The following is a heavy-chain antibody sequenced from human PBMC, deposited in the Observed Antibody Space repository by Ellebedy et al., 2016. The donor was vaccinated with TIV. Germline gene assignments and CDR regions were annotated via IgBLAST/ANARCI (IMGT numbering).Heavy chain of an antibody. CDR2: VNRDGSSA. J-gene: IGHJ2*01. Sequence: PGGSLRLSCAASGFTFSNYWIHWVRQAPGKGLVWLSSVNRDGSSANYADSVKGRFAISRDNAKNSLYLQMNSLRAEDTAVYYCARKVPAPTTGPPNWYFDLWGRGTLVTVSS. D-gene: IGHD4-17*01. V-gene: IGHV3-74*01. CDR1: GFTFSNYW. CDR3: ARKVPAPTTGPPNWYFDL.